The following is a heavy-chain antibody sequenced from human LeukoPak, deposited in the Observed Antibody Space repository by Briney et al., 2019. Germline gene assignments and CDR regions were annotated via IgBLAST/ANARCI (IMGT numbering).Heavy chain of an antibody. CDR2: LFYCGST. D-gene: IGHD3-10*01. V-gene: IGHV4-59*01. J-gene: IGHJ4*02. CDR3: ATVAVIRGVTYFDY. Sequence: SETLSLTRTVSGGPISSYYWSWIRQPPGKGLEWIADLFYCGSTDYNPSLASRVTISVDTSKTQFSLKLRSVTAADTAVYYCATVAVIRGVTYFDYWGQGTLVTVSS. CDR1: GGPISSYY.